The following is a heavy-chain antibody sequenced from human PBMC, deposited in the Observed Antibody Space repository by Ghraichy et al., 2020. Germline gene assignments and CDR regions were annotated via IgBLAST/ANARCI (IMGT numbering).Heavy chain of an antibody. Sequence: SETLSLTCTVSGGSISSYYWSWIRQPPGKGLEWIGYIYYSGSTIYNPSLKSRVTISVDTSKNQFSLKLSSVTAADTAVYYCARHPYSFGPNWDYWGQGTLVTVSS. CDR3: ARHPYSFGPNWDY. CDR2: IYYSGST. D-gene: IGHD5-18*01. CDR1: GGSISSYY. V-gene: IGHV4-59*08. J-gene: IGHJ4*02.